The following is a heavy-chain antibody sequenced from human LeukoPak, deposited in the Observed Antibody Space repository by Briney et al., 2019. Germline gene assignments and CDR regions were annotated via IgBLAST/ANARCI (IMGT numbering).Heavy chain of an antibody. CDR1: GFTVSSNY. D-gene: IGHD4-11*01. Sequence: GGSLRLSCAASGFTVSSNYMSWVRQAPGKGLEWVSVIYSGGSTYYADSVKGRFTISRDNSKNTLYLQMNSLRAEDTAVYYCARSPEGDYSNYSDYWGQGTLVTVSS. V-gene: IGHV3-53*01. J-gene: IGHJ4*02. CDR2: IYSGGST. CDR3: ARSPEGDYSNYSDY.